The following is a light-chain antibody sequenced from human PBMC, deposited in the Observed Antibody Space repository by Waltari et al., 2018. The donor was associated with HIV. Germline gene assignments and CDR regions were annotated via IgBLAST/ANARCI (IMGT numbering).Light chain of an antibody. V-gene: IGLV2-14*01. CDR1: SSDVGAYNY. Sequence: QSALTQPASVSGSPGQSITISCTGTSSDVGAYNYVSWYQQHPGKAPKLMIYEVSGRPSWVSNRFSGSKSGNTASLTISGLQAEDEANYYCTSYTRSSTWVFGGGTKLTVL. CDR2: EVS. J-gene: IGLJ3*02. CDR3: TSYTRSSTWV.